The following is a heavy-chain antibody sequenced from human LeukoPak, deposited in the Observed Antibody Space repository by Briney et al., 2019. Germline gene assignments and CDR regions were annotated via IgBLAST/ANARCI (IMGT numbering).Heavy chain of an antibody. D-gene: IGHD1-1*01. V-gene: IGHV3-53*01. CDR2: IYGGGST. CDR3: AGIQLCSWRAFDI. CDR1: GFTVSANY. J-gene: IGHJ3*02. Sequence: WGSLRLSCASSGFTVSANYMSWVRQAGGKGLEGVSIIYGGGSTYYADSVKSRFTISTENSKNPLYLHMNSLRAEDTAVYYCAGIQLCSWRAFDIWGQGTMVTVSS.